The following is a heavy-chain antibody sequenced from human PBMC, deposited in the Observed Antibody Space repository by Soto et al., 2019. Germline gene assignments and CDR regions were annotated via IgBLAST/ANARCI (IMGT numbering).Heavy chain of an antibody. CDR1: GDSLTIGGHY. CDR2: IYHSGST. Sequence: QVRLQESGPGLVRPSQTLSLTCSVSGDSLTIGGHYWTWIRQHPGKGLEWIGYIYHSGSTYYSPSLMSRVTISVVTSENQFSLKLTSMTAADTAVYYCARGGDGFDLWGQGKMVTVSS. J-gene: IGHJ3*01. V-gene: IGHV4-31*03. CDR3: ARGGDGFDL.